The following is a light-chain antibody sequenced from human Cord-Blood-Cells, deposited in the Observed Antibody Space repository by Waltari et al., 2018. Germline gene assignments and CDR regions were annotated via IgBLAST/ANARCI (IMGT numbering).Light chain of an antibody. J-gene: IGLJ1*01. CDR2: DVS. CDR1: SSDVGVYTY. V-gene: IGLV2-11*01. Sequence: QSALTQPRSVSGSPGQSVTISCTGTSSDVGVYTYASWYQQHPGKAPKLMIYDVSKRPSGVPDRFSGSKSGNTASLTISGLQAEDEADYYCCSYAGSYTFVFGTGTKVTVL. CDR3: CSYAGSYTFV.